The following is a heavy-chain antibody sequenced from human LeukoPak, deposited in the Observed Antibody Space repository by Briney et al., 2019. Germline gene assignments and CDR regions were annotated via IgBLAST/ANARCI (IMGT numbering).Heavy chain of an antibody. V-gene: IGHV4-39*01. D-gene: IGHD3-10*01. CDR2: IYNSGTI. Sequence: SETLSLTCTVSGGSISSSSYYWGWVRQPPGKGLEWIGSIYNSGTIYYNPYLKSRVTISVDTSKNQLSLKMFSVTAADTAVYYCATVWELGVYWGQGTLVTVSS. J-gene: IGHJ4*02. CDR1: GGSISSSSYY. CDR3: ATVWELGVY.